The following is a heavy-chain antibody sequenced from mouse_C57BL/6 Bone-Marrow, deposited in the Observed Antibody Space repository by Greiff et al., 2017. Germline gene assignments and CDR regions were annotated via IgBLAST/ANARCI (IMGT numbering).Heavy chain of an antibody. Sequence: EVHLVESGGGLVQPGGSLKLSCAASGFTFSDYGMAWVRQAPRKGPEWVAFISNLAYSIYYADTVTGRFTISRENAKNTLYREMSSLRSEDTDMYYCARHAYYSNYGFAYWGQGTLVTVSA. CDR2: ISNLAYSI. V-gene: IGHV5-15*01. CDR3: ARHAYYSNYGFAY. J-gene: IGHJ3*01. D-gene: IGHD2-5*01. CDR1: GFTFSDYG.